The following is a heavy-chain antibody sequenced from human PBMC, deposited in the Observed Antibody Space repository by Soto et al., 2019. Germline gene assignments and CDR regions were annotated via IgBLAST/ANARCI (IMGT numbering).Heavy chain of an antibody. D-gene: IGHD2-2*01. CDR3: ASDTKTGLVVPGAPKY. Sequence: QVQLVESGGGVVQPGGSLTLSCAASRFTFSNYGMHWVRQAPGEGLEWVAVISYDGTNHYYADSVRGRFTLSRDNSKNTLYVHMVRLTSDDTGVYYCASDTKTGLVVPGAPKYWGQGTLVAVSS. CDR1: RFTFSNYG. J-gene: IGHJ4*02. CDR2: ISYDGTNH. V-gene: IGHV3-30*03.